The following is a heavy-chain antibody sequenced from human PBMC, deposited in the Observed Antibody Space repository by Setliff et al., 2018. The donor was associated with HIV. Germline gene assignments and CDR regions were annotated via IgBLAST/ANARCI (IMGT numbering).Heavy chain of an antibody. V-gene: IGHV4-61*02. CDR1: GGSITSGYY. D-gene: IGHD3-3*01. CDR2: IYTSGRT. J-gene: IGHJ4*02. CDR3: ARHQYYNFWSGFDY. Sequence: SETLSLTCTVSGGSITSGYYWSWIRQPAGKGLEWIGRIYTSGRTNYNPSLKSRVTISIDMSKNQFSLKLNSVTAADTAVYYCARHQYYNFWSGFDYWGQGTLVTVSS.